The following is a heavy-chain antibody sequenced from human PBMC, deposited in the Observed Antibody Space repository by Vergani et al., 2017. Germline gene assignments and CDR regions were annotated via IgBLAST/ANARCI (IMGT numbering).Heavy chain of an antibody. CDR2: IRSKANSYAT. CDR3: TRTGPSKTSDY. V-gene: IGHV3-73*01. CDR1: GFTFSGSA. Sequence: VQLVESGGGVVQPGRSLRLSCAASGFTFSGSAMHWVRQASGKGLEWVGRIRSKANSYATAYAASVKGRFTISRDDSKNTAYLQMNSLKTEDTAVYYCTRTGPSKTSDYWGQGTLVTVSS. J-gene: IGHJ4*02. D-gene: IGHD2/OR15-2a*01.